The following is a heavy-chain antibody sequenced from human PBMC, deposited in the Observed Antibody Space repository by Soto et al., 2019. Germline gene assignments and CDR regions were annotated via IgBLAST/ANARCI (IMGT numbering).Heavy chain of an antibody. CDR2: ISAYNGNT. CDR1: GYTFTSYG. V-gene: IGHV1-18*01. Sequence: ASVKVSCKASGYTFTSYGISWVRQAPGQGLEWMGWISAYNGNTNYAQKLQGRVTMTTDTSTSTAYMELRSLRSDDTAVYYCARDTVGYSGYEYDHQFDYWGQGTLVTVSS. J-gene: IGHJ4*02. D-gene: IGHD5-12*01. CDR3: ARDTVGYSGYEYDHQFDY.